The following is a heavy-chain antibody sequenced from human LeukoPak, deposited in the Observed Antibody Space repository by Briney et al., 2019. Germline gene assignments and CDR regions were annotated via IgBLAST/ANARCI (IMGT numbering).Heavy chain of an antibody. Sequence: SMKVSCKASGGTFSSYAISWVRQAPGQGLEWMGRIIPILGIANYAQKFQGRVTITADKSTSTAYMELSSLRSEDTAVYYCARDGMRYFDWLLPYGIRYYFDYWGQGTLVTVSS. CDR1: GGTFSSYA. J-gene: IGHJ4*02. CDR3: ARDGMRYFDWLLPYGIRYYFDY. V-gene: IGHV1-69*04. CDR2: IIPILGIA. D-gene: IGHD3-9*01.